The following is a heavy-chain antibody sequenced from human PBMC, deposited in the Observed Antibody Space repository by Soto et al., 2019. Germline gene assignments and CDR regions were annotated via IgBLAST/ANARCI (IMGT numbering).Heavy chain of an antibody. V-gene: IGHV3-23*01. Sequence: EVQLLESGGGLVQPGGSLRLSCAASGFTFSSYAMSWVRQAPGKGLEWVSAISGSGGSTYYADSVKGRFTISRDNSKNTLDLKMNSLRAADTAVYYCAYSSTPFDYWGQGTLVTVSS. J-gene: IGHJ4*02. D-gene: IGHD6-13*01. CDR2: ISGSGGST. CDR1: GFTFSSYA. CDR3: AYSSTPFDY.